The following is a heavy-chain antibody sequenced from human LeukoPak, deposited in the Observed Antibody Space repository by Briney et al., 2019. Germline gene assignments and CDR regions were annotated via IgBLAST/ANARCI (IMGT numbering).Heavy chain of an antibody. CDR2: IIPIFGTA. V-gene: IGHV1-69*05. J-gene: IGHJ4*02. CDR1: GGTFSSYA. D-gene: IGHD3-22*01. Sequence: VASVKVSCKASGGTFSSYAISWVRQAPGQGLEWMGGIIPIFGTANYAQKFQGRVTITTDESTSTAYMELSSLRSEDTAVYYCARGSAFYDSSGYHSYYFDYWGQGTLVTVSS. CDR3: ARGSAFYDSSGYHSYYFDY.